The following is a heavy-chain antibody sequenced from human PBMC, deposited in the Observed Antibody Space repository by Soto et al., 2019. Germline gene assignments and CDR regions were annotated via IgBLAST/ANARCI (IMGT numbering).Heavy chain of an antibody. V-gene: IGHV4-59*08. CDR2: VDDSGST. D-gene: IGHD1-26*01. J-gene: IGHJ3*02. CDR1: DVSITNFF. Sequence: QVYLQESGPGLVKSSETLSLTCSISDVSITNFFWSWIRQPPGKGLEWLGYVDDSGSTSRNPSVKSRVTITIDTSKKQFSLSLTSLTAADTAVYYCARGGWEPDAFDMWGQRTTVVVSS. CDR3: ARGGWEPDAFDM.